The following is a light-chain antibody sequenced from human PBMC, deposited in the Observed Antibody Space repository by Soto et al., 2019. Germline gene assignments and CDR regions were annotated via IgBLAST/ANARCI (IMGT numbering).Light chain of an antibody. J-gene: IGLJ1*01. CDR1: SSDVGGYNY. V-gene: IGLV2-14*01. Sequence: QSALTQPASWTGSPGQSITISCTGTSSDVGGYNYVSWYQQHSGKAPKLMIYDVSNRPSGVSNRFSGSKSGNTASLTISGLQAEDEADYYCGSYASSSTLYVFGTGTKVTVL. CDR3: GSYASSSTLYV. CDR2: DVS.